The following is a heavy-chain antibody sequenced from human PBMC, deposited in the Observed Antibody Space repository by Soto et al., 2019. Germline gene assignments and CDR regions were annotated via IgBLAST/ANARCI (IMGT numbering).Heavy chain of an antibody. CDR3: AREMTIFGVAPGGGVDV. V-gene: IGHV4-30-2*01. CDR1: GGSISTSDYS. J-gene: IGHJ6*01. D-gene: IGHD3-3*02. Sequence: QLQLQESGSGLVQPSQTLSLTCTASGGSISTSDYSWTWIRQPTGGGLEWIGSIYQTGRTYVIPSLKSRVTMSLDKSKNQFSLNLTTVTAAETALYCCAREMTIFGVAPGGGVDVWGQVTTVTVSS. CDR2: IYQTGRT.